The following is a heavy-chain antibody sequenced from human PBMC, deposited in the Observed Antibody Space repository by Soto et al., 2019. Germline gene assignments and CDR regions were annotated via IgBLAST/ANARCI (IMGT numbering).Heavy chain of an antibody. CDR3: ARSKMVMYYYYGMDV. D-gene: IGHD3-22*01. J-gene: IGHJ6*02. Sequence: GGSLRLSCAASGFTFSSYSMNWVRQAPGKGLEWVSSISSSSSYIYYADSVKGRFTISRDNAKNSLYLQMNSLRAEDTAVYYCARSKMVMYYYYGMDVWGQGTTVTVSS. V-gene: IGHV3-21*01. CDR2: ISSSSSYI. CDR1: GFTFSSYS.